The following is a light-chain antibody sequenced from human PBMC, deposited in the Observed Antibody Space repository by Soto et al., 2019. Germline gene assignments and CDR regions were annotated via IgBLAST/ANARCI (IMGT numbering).Light chain of an antibody. J-gene: IGLJ3*02. CDR2: EVN. CDR1: SSDIGGYNY. V-gene: IGLV2-14*01. Sequence: QSALTQPASVSGSPGQSITISCTGTSSDIGGYNYVSWFQQYPGKAPKLMIFEVNDRPSGVSNRFSGSKSGNTASLTISGLQAEDEADYYCSSYTSTSTLWLFGGGTQLTVL. CDR3: SSYTSTSTLWL.